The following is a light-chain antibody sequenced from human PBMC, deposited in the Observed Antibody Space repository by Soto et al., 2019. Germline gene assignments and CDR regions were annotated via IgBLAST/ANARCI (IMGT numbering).Light chain of an antibody. Sequence: DIQMTQSPSSLSASVGDRVTITCQASQDISKYLSWYQQRPGKAPKLLIYDASSLQTGVPSRFSGVRSGTDFTFTISGLQPEDIATYYCLQYDNLPFTFGRGTKVEI. CDR3: LQYDNLPFT. J-gene: IGKJ4*01. CDR2: DAS. CDR1: QDISKY. V-gene: IGKV1-33*01.